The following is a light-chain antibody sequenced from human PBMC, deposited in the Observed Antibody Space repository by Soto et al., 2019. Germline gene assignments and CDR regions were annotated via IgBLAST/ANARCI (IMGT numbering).Light chain of an antibody. Sequence: IVLTQAPTTLALSPGERATLSCRASQRVSGYLAWYQQPPGQAPRLLIYEASTRATGIPARFSGIGSCTEFTRTISSLHSGFFAFYDWQLYNIWPCSTFVQGTKVDI. V-gene: IGKV3-15*01. CDR3: QLYNIWPCST. J-gene: IGKJ1*01. CDR1: QRVSGY. CDR2: EAS.